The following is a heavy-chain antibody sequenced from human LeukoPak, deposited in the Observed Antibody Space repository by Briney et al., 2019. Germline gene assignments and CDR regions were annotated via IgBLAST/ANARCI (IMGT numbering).Heavy chain of an antibody. J-gene: IGHJ6*03. CDR3: ARALRGYYMGV. V-gene: IGHV4-59*01. CDR1: GGSISSYY. Sequence: SETLSLTCTVSGGSISSYYWSWIRQPPGKGLEWIGYIYHSGNTNYNPSLKSRVTISVDTSKNQFSLKLTSVTAADTAVYHCARALRGYYMGVWGKGTTVTVSS. CDR2: IYHSGNT. D-gene: IGHD3-10*01.